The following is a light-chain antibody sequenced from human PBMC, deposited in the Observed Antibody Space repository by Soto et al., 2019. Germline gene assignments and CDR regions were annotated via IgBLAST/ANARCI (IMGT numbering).Light chain of an antibody. CDR2: GVS. V-gene: IGKV3-20*01. J-gene: IGKJ1*01. CDR1: QSVSSSY. CDR3: QQYTQSLWT. Sequence: EIVLTQSPGTLSLSPGERATLSCRASQSVSSSYLAWYQQKPGQAPRLLIYGVSTRAAGIPDRFGGSGSGTDFTLTISRLEPEDVAMYYCQQYTQSLWTFGQGTKVDIK.